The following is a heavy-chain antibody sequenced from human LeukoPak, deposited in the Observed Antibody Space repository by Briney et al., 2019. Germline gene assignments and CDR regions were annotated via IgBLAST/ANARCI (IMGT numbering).Heavy chain of an antibody. Sequence: PSETLSLTCTVSGGSISGYFWTWILQPAGKELEWIGRIYSSGTAYYNPSLESRVTISLDTFNNQFSLKVTSVTAADTAVYYCARGTEKTRISGYYSFDHWGRGLLVTVSS. CDR1: GGSISGYF. V-gene: IGHV4-4*07. J-gene: IGHJ4*02. CDR3: ARGTEKTRISGYYSFDH. D-gene: IGHD5-12*01. CDR2: IYSSGTA.